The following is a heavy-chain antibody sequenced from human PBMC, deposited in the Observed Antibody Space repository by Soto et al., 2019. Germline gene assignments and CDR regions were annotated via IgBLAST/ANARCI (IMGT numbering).Heavy chain of an antibody. CDR3: AITWGATMGRFDP. CDR1: GGTFSSYA. J-gene: IGHJ5*02. CDR2: IIPIFDTA. V-gene: IGHV1-69*12. Sequence: VQLVQSGAEVKKPGSSVKVSCEASGGTFSSYAISWVRQAPGQGLEWMGGIIPIFDTANYAQKFQGRVTITADESTSDAYIELRSLRPEATAVYYCAITWGATMGRFDPWGQGTLVTVSS. D-gene: IGHD1-26*01.